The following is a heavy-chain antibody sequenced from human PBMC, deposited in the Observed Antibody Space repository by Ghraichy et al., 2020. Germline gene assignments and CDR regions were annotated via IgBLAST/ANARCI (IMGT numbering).Heavy chain of an antibody. Sequence: SETLSLTCTVFGASISTGGHYWSWIRQYPGKGLEWIGYIYSNGSTKYDPSLNPSLKSRVSISVDRSKNHFSLKLMSVTAADTAVYYCARDCGGDCLSGGFDSWGQGTMVTVSS. V-gene: IGHV4-31*03. J-gene: IGHJ3*02. CDR3: ARDCGGDCLSGGFDS. CDR2: IYSNGST. CDR1: GASISTGGHY. D-gene: IGHD2-21*02.